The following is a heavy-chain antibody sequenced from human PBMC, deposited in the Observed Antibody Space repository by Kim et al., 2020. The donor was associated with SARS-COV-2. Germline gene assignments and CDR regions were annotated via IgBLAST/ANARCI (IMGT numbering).Heavy chain of an antibody. CDR3: ARGKYSSSWYGHRNWFDP. CDR2: VNHSGST. D-gene: IGHD6-13*01. Sequence: SETLSLTCAVYGGSFSGYYWSWIRQPPGKGLEWIGEVNHSGSTNYNPSLKSRVTISVDTSKNQFSLKLSSVTAADTAVYYCARGKYSSSWYGHRNWFDPWGQGTLFTVSS. V-gene: IGHV4-34*01. J-gene: IGHJ5*02. CDR1: GGSFSGYY.